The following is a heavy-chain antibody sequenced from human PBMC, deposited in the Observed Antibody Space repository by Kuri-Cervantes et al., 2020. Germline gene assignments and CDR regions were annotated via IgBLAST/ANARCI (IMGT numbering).Heavy chain of an antibody. J-gene: IGHJ6*02. CDR3: ARARADIVVVPAASPGMDV. CDR2: INPSGGST. V-gene: IGHV1-46*01. Sequence: ASVKVPCKASGYTFTSYYMHWVRQAPGQGLEWMGIINPSGGSTSYAQKFQGRVTMTRDTSTSTVYMELSSLRAEDTAVYYCARARADIVVVPAASPGMDVWGQGTTVTVSS. CDR1: GYTFTSYY. D-gene: IGHD2-2*01.